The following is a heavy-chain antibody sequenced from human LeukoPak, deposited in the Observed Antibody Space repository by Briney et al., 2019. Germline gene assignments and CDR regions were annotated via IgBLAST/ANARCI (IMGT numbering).Heavy chain of an antibody. D-gene: IGHD2-15*01. Sequence: ASVTVTFLASRYTYTHYGINWVRQAPGQGLEWMGWISAYNGNTKYAQKVLGRVTMTTDTSTSTAYMELRSLRSDDTAVYYCARGGLVVVVAATPSTTPGLLHWVARWRQGTLVSVSS. CDR1: RYTYTHYG. CDR3: ARGGLVVVVAATPSTTPGLLHWVAR. CDR2: ISAYNGNT. J-gene: IGHJ1*01. V-gene: IGHV1-18*01.